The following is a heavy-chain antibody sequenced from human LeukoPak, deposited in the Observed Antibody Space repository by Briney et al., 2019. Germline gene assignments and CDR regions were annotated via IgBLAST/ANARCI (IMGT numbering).Heavy chain of an antibody. V-gene: IGHV3-13*01. CDR3: ARGKAFPRAAGDYYYYYGMDV. CDR1: GFTFSSYD. CDR2: IGTAGDT. J-gene: IGHJ6*02. D-gene: IGHD6-25*01. Sequence: GGSLRLSCAASGFTFSSYDMHWVRQATGKGLEWVSAIGTAGDTYYPSSVKGRFTISRENAKNSLYLQMNSLRAGDTAVYYCARGKAFPRAAGDYYYYYGMDVWGQGTTVTVSS.